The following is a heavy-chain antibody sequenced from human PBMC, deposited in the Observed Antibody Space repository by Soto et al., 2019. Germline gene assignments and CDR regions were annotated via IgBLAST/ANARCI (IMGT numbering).Heavy chain of an antibody. D-gene: IGHD3-9*01. CDR1: GGTFSSYT. Sequence: SVKVSCKASGGTFSSYTISWVRQAPGQGLEWMGRIIPILGIANYAQKFQGRVTITADKSTSTAYMELSSLRSEDTAVYYCARGLDSYDIWTGSLCYWGQGTLVPVSP. CDR2: IIPILGIA. CDR3: ARGLDSYDIWTGSLCY. V-gene: IGHV1-69*02. J-gene: IGHJ4*02.